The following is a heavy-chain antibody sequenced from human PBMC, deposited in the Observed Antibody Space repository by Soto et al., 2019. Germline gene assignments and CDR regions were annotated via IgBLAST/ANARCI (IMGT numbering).Heavy chain of an antibody. J-gene: IGHJ2*01. D-gene: IGHD4-4*01. Sequence: QVQLQESGPGLVKPSQTLSLSCTVSGGSISSSGYYWTWIRQHPGKGLEWIGYIYYSGNAHYSPSLKSRVTMSVDTSKNQFSLKLSSVTAADTAVYFCARGSSYTSAGYFDLWGRGTPVTVSS. CDR1: GGSISSSGYY. V-gene: IGHV4-31*03. CDR2: IYYSGNA. CDR3: ARGSSYTSAGYFDL.